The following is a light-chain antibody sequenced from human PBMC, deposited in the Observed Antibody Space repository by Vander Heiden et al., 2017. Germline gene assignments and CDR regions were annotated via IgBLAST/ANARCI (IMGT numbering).Light chain of an antibody. J-gene: IGKJ1*01. V-gene: IGKV1-5*03. CDR2: KAS. Sequence: DIQMTQSPSTLSASVGDRVTITCRASQSISTWLAWYQQKPGKAPKLLIYKASSLESGVPSRFSGGGFGTEFTLTISRLQPDDFATYYCQQYNSYSRTFGQRTKVEIK. CDR3: QQYNSYSRT. CDR1: QSISTW.